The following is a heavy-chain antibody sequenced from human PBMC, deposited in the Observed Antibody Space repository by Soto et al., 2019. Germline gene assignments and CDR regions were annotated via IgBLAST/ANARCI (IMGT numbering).Heavy chain of an antibody. J-gene: IGHJ6*02. D-gene: IGHD3-16*01. CDR1: GYTFSDFD. Sequence: QAHLEQSGAEVKRPGASVKVSCKASGYTFSDFDINWLRQASVQGPEWMGWMNAKSGDKFFAQRFQGKFNMTWDTSLSTAYMEVGSLTSDYTAMYYCARGNPFNYAGFDVWGQGTTVAVSS. CDR3: ARGNPFNYAGFDV. CDR2: MNAKSGDK. V-gene: IGHV1-8*01.